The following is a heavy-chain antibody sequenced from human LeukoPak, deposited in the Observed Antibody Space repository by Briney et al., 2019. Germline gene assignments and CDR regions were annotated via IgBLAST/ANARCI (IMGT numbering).Heavy chain of an antibody. J-gene: IGHJ5*02. CDR1: GGSISSSSYY. CDR2: IYYSGST. D-gene: IGHD2-2*01. CDR3: ASTDIVVAPAAPNGKGWFDP. V-gene: IGHV4-39*01. Sequence: PSETLSFTCTVSGGSISSSSYYWGWIRQPPGKGLEWIGSIYYSGSTYYNPSLKSRVTISVDTSKNQFSLKLSSVTAADTAVYYCASTDIVVAPAAPNGKGWFDPWGQGTLVTVSS.